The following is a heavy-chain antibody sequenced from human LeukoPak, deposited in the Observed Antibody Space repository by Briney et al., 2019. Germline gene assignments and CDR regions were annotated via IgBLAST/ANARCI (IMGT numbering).Heavy chain of an antibody. V-gene: IGHV3-74*01. CDR2: INTDGGTT. CDR3: ARAGSYRFDY. CDR1: GFTLSSYW. Sequence: TGGSLRLSCAGSGFTLSSYWIHWVRQGPGKGLVWVSRINTDGGTTTYGDSVKGRFTITRDNAKNTVFLQMNSLRAEDTAVYYCARAGSYRFDYWGQGTLVTVSS. D-gene: IGHD1-26*01. J-gene: IGHJ4*02.